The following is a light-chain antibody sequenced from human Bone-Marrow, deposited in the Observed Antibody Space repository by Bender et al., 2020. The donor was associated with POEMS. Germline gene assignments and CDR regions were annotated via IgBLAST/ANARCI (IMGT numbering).Light chain of an antibody. CDR1: CSDVGGYTS. CDR2: DVS. V-gene: IGLV2-14*03. J-gene: IGLJ1*01. CDR3: YSYTSSSTYV. Sequence: QSALTQPASVSGSPGQSITISCTGTCSDVGGYTSVSWYQQHPGNAPKLVIYDVSNRPSGVSDRFSGSKSGNTASLTISGLQADDEADYYCYSYTSSSTYVFGTGTKVSVL.